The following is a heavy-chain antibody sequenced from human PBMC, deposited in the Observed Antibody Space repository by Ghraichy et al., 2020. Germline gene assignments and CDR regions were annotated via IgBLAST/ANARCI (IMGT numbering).Heavy chain of an antibody. J-gene: IGHJ6*02. CDR2: IKQNGSEK. D-gene: IGHD2-2*01. Sequence: GGSLRLSCAASGFTFSSYGMSWVRQAPGKGLEWMAAIKQNGSEKYYVDSVKGRFTISRDNAKNSLYLQMNSLRAEDTAVYYCARDLLRYCSSTSCYPGCMDVWLQGTTVTVPS. V-gene: IGHV3-7*01. CDR3: ARDLLRYCSSTSCYPGCMDV. CDR1: GFTFSSYG.